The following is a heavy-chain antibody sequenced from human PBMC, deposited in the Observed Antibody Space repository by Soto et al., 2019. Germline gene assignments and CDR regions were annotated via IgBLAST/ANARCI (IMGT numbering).Heavy chain of an antibody. CDR2: IYTSGST. V-gene: IGHV4-4*07. Sequence: SETLSLTCTVCGGSISSYYWSWIRQPAGKGLEWIGRIYTSGSTNYNPSLKSRVTMSVDTPKNQFSLKLSSVTAADTAVYYCARGVPDYYDSSGYYFSQGWFDPWGQGTLVTVS. CDR3: ARGVPDYYDSSGYYFSQGWFDP. CDR1: GGSISSYY. D-gene: IGHD3-22*01. J-gene: IGHJ5*02.